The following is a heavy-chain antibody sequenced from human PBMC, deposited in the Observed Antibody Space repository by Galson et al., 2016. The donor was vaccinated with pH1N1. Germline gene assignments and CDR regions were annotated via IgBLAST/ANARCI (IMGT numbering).Heavy chain of an antibody. Sequence: SVKVSCKASGGTFGSYGINWVRQAPGQGLEWMGGIIPIFKTTKYAQNFQGIVTITADESTTTAYMELSSLRSEDTAVYYCAREDYYDTGFSDWYFDLWGRGTLLTVSS. CDR3: AREDYYDTGFSDWYFDL. CDR1: GGTFGSYG. J-gene: IGHJ2*01. D-gene: IGHD3-22*01. CDR2: IIPIFKTT. V-gene: IGHV1-69*13.